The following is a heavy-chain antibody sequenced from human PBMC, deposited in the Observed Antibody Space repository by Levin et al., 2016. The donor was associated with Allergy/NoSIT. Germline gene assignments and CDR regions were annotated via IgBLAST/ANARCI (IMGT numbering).Heavy chain of an antibody. Sequence: GESLKISCVASGFIFSDFAMSWVRQAPGKGLEWVSGIDPSGRTTSYADSVKGRFTISRDNFKNTVHLQLNSLRAEDTALYFCASRRWEVLLSWGQGTLVSVSS. CDR1: GFIFSDFA. CDR2: IDPSGRTT. D-gene: IGHD2-15*01. J-gene: IGHJ4*02. V-gene: IGHV3-23*01. CDR3: ASRRWEVLLS.